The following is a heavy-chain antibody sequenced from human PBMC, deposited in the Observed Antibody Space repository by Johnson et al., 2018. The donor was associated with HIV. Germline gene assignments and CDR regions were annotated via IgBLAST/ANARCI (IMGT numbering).Heavy chain of an antibody. CDR3: AREKQNYYDSSGYAFDI. CDR1: GFTFSSYA. CDR2: ISYDGSNK. Sequence: QVQVLESGGGVVQPGRSLRLSCAASGFTFSSYAMHWVRQAPGKGLEWVAVISYDGSNKYYADSVKGRFTISRDNSKNTLYLQINSLRAEDTAVYYCAREKQNYYDSSGYAFDIWGQGTMVTVSS. J-gene: IGHJ3*02. D-gene: IGHD3-22*01. V-gene: IGHV3-30-3*01.